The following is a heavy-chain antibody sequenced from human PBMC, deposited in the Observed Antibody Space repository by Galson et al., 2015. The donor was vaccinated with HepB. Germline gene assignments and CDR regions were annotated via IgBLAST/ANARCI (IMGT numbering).Heavy chain of an antibody. J-gene: IGHJ4*02. CDR3: ARGLDYYDNSGYHYSSLCVDY. CDR2: IYYSGST. CDR1: GGSISSGDHY. Sequence: TLSLTCTVSGGSISSGDHYWSWIRQSPGKGLEWIGYIYYSGSTDYNPSLKSRITMSVDTSKNQFSLKLRSVTAADTAVYYCARGLDYYDNSGYHYSSLCVDYWGQGALVTVSS. D-gene: IGHD3-22*01. V-gene: IGHV4-30-4*01.